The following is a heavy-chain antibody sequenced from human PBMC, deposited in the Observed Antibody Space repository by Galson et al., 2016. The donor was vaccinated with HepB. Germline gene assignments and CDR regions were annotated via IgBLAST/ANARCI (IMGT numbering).Heavy chain of an antibody. CDR2: LMHVGGEK. CDR1: GFSLSSYG. V-gene: IGHV3-30-3*01. J-gene: IGHJ6*02. Sequence: SLRLSCAASGFSLSSYGMQWVRQAPGKGLEWVAVLMHVGGEKDYGDSVKGRFTISRDDSKNTLHLRMNSLRGDDTAVYYCARGYYNAMDVWGQGATVTVSS. CDR3: ARGYYNAMDV.